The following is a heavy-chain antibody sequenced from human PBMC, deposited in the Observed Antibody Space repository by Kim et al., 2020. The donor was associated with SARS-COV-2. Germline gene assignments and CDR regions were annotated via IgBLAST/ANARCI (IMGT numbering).Heavy chain of an antibody. V-gene: IGHV1-3*01. CDR3: ARTGKGSSWPRGNYYYGMDV. J-gene: IGHJ6*02. CDR2: INAGNGNT. D-gene: IGHD6-13*01. Sequence: ASVKVSCKASGYTFTSYAMHWVRQAPGQRLEWMGWINAGNGNTKYSQKFQGRVTITRDTSASTAYMELSSLRSEDTAVYYCARTGKGSSWPRGNYYYGMDVWGQGTTVTVSS. CDR1: GYTFTSYA.